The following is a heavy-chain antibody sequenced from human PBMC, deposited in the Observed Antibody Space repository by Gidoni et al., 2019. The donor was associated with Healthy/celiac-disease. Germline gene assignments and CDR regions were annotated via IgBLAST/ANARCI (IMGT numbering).Heavy chain of an antibody. V-gene: IGHV2-70*04. CDR1: GFPLRHSGMR. Sequence: QVTLKESGPALVKPTQPLTLTCIFPGFPLRHSGMRVSWIRPPPGKALEWLARSDWYDDKFYSTSLKTRLTISKDTSKNQVVLTMTNMNPVDTATYYWARDMTTVTTVGFDYWGQGTLVTVSS. CDR2: SDWYDDK. D-gene: IGHD4-4*01. CDR3: ARDMTTVTTVGFDY. J-gene: IGHJ4*02.